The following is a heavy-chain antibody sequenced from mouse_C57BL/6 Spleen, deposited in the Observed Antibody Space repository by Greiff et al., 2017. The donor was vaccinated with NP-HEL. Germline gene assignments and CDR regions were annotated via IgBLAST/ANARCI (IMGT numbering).Heavy chain of an antibody. CDR2: IHPNSGST. J-gene: IGHJ4*01. CDR3: ARGGGYYAMDY. CDR1: GYTFTSYW. Sequence: QVHVKQSGAELVKPGASVKLSCKASGYTFTSYWMHWVKQRPGQGLEWIGMIHPNSGSTNYNEKFKSKATLTVDKSSSTAYMQLSSLTSEDSAVYYCARGGGYYAMDYWGQGTSVTVSS. V-gene: IGHV1-64*01.